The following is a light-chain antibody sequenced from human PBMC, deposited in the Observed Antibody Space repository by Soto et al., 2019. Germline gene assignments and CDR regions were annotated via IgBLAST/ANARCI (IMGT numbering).Light chain of an antibody. V-gene: IGKV3-20*01. CDR3: QQYHNWPQT. J-gene: IGKJ1*01. Sequence: EIVLTQSPGTLSLSPGQRATLSCRASQRLSASDIAWYQQKPGQAPKFLIYGVSSRATGIPDRFSGSGSGTEFTLTISSLQSADFGVYYCQQYHNWPQTFGQGTKVDIK. CDR1: QRLSASD. CDR2: GVS.